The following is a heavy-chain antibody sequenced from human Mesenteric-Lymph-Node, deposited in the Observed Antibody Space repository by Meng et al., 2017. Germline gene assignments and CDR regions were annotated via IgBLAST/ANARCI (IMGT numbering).Heavy chain of an antibody. CDR2: ISSSSSYI. Sequence: GGSLRLSCAASGFTFSSYSMNWVRQAPGKGLEWVSSISSSSSYIYYADSVKGRFTISRDNAKNSLYLQMNSLRAEDTAVYYCARIVNYYDSSGLAFDIWGQGTMVTVSS. D-gene: IGHD3-22*01. J-gene: IGHJ3*02. V-gene: IGHV3-21*01. CDR3: ARIVNYYDSSGLAFDI. CDR1: GFTFSSYS.